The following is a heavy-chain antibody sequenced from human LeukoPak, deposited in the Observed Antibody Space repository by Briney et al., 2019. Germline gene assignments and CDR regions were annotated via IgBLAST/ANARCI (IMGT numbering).Heavy chain of an antibody. D-gene: IGHD3-10*01. J-gene: IGHJ4*02. V-gene: IGHV3-23*01. Sequence: GGSLRLSCAASGFTFSSYAMSWVRQAPGKGLELVSIISGSGGSTNYADSVKGRFTISRDNSKNTLYLQMNSLRAEDTAVYYCAKPYYGSGSYYGFNYYAFDYWGQGTLVTVSS. CDR1: GFTFSSYA. CDR2: ISGSGGST. CDR3: AKPYYGSGSYYGFNYYAFDY.